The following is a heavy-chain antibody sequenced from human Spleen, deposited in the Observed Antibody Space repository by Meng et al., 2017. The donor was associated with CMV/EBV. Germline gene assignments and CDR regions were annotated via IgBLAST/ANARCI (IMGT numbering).Heavy chain of an antibody. CDR3: ARGLGEGCSSASCSSGKSDWFDS. D-gene: IGHD2-2*01. CDR2: ITPIFVVA. J-gene: IGHJ5*01. Sequence: LSWVRQAPGQGLEWMGGITPIFVVAQYSQNFQGRVTITADEYTNTAYMDLSSLRSEDTAIYYCARGLGEGCSSASCSSGKSDWFDSWGQGTLVTVSS. V-gene: IGHV1-69*01.